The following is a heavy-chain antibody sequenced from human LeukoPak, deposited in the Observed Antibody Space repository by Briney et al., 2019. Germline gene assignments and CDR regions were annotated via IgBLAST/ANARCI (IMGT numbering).Heavy chain of an antibody. CDR2: IYYSGCT. CDR1: VGFNSSYY. D-gene: IGHD6-13*01. V-gene: IGHV4-59*01. Sequence: PSETLSLTCTVSVGFNSSYYWSWIRQPPCKVLDWIGYIYYSGCTNYIPPLKSRVTISVDTTKNQFSLGLSSVTAADTAVYYCARDRGGQHSSSWYNWFDPWGQGTLVTVSS. J-gene: IGHJ5*02. CDR3: ARDRGGQHSSSWYNWFDP.